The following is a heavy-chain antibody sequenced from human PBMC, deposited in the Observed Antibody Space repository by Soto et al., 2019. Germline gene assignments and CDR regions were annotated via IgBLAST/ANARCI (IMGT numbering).Heavy chain of an antibody. J-gene: IGHJ4*02. V-gene: IGHV3-23*01. CDR2: ISGSGGST. D-gene: IGHD6-13*01. Sequence: GGSLRLSCAASGFTFSSYAMSWVRQAPGKGLEWVSAISGSGGSTYYADSVKGRFTISRDNSKNTLYLQMNSLRAEDTAVYYCAKIGRRLNPGIAAAGKSFDYWGQGTLVTVSS. CDR1: GFTFSSYA. CDR3: AKIGRRLNPGIAAAGKSFDY.